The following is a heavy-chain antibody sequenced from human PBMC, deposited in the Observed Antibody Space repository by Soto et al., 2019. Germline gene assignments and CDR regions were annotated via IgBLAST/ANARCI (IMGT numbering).Heavy chain of an antibody. CDR1: GGSFSSYY. CDR3: ARDYYYDSRGYPGAYYYGMDV. V-gene: IGHV4-59*01. Sequence: SETLSLPCPVSGGSFSSYYWSWIRQPPGKGLEWIGHIYYSGRTNYNPSLKSRVTISGDTSKNQLSLKLSSVTAADTAVYYCARDYYYDSRGYPGAYYYGMDVWGQGTTVTVSS. D-gene: IGHD3-22*01. J-gene: IGHJ6*02. CDR2: IYYSGRT.